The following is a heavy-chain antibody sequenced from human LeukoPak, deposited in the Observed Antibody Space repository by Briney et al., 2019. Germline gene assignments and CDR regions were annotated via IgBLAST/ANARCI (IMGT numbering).Heavy chain of an antibody. J-gene: IGHJ3*02. V-gene: IGHV3-20*04. CDR2: INWNGGST. CDR3: ARAGVVGATGAFDI. CDR1: GFTFSSYW. D-gene: IGHD1-26*01. Sequence: GGSLRLSCAGSGFTFSSYWMSWVRQAPGKGLEWVSGINWNGGSTGYADSVKGRFTISRDNAKNSLYLQMNSLRAEDTALYYCARAGVVGATGAFDIWGQGTMVTVSS.